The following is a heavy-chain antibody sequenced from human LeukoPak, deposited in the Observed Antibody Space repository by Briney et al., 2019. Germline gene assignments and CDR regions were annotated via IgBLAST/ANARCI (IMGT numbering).Heavy chain of an antibody. CDR2: ISGSDPGT. J-gene: IGHJ6*02. CDR1: GFTFSSFA. Sequence: GGSLRLSCVASGFTFSSFAMSWVRQVPGKGLEWVSAISGSDPGTYYAESVKGRFTISRDNSKNTLYLQMNSLRAEDTAVYYCAKEIAYYDFWSGYPYYYYGMDVWGQGTTVTVSS. V-gene: IGHV3-23*01. D-gene: IGHD3-3*01. CDR3: AKEIAYYDFWSGYPYYYYGMDV.